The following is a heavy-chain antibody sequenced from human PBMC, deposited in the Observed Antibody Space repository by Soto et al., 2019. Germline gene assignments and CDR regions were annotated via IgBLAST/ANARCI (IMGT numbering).Heavy chain of an antibody. V-gene: IGHV1-18*01. CDR2: IIASNGNT. CDR1: GYTFTSYG. D-gene: IGHD2-8*01. CDR3: ARDSVRYCRDGVCYQGYYYFAMDV. J-gene: IGHJ6*02. Sequence: QVQLVQSGAEVKNSGASVKVSCKASGYTFTSYGFSWVRQAPGQGLEWMGWIIASNGNTNYAQKLKGRVTMTTDTSTGTDYMELRSLRSADTATYYCARDSVRYCRDGVCYQGYYYFAMDVWGQGTTVTVS.